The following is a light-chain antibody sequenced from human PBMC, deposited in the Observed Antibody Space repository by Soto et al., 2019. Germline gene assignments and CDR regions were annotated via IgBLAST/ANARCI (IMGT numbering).Light chain of an antibody. CDR1: QDISNY. J-gene: IGKJ4*01. CDR3: QQYDNLPIT. V-gene: IGKV1-33*01. CDR2: DAS. Sequence: DIQMTQSPSSLSASVGDRVTITCQASQDISNYLNWYQQKPGKAPKLLIYDASNLETGVPSRFSGSGSGTDFTFTISSLPPEDIATYYCQQYDNLPITFGGGTKVEIK.